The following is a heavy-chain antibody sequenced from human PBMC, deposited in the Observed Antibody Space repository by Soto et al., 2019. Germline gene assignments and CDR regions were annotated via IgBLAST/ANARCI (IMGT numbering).Heavy chain of an antibody. Sequence: GGSLRLSCAASGFTFSSYAMHWVRQAPGKGLEWVAVISYDGSNKYYADSVKGRFTISRDNSKNTLYLQMNSLRAEDTAVYYCARDLAPKYYYYGMDVWGQGTTVTVSS. V-gene: IGHV3-30-3*01. D-gene: IGHD3-3*02. CDR2: ISYDGSNK. J-gene: IGHJ6*02. CDR1: GFTFSSYA. CDR3: ARDLAPKYYYYGMDV.